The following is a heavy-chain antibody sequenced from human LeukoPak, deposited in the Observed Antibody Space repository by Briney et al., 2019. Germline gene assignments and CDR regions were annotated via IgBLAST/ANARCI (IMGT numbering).Heavy chain of an antibody. CDR1: RFXFSSYS. Sequence: GGSLRLSCAASRFXFSSYSMNCVRQAPGRGLEWVSSITSSSTYIYYADSVKGRFTISRDNAKNSLYLQMNSLRAEDTAVYYCASEHIAGALWYFDYWGQGTLVTVSS. CDR3: ASEHIAGALWYFDY. V-gene: IGHV3-21*01. D-gene: IGHD6-13*01. CDR2: ITSSSTYI. J-gene: IGHJ4*02.